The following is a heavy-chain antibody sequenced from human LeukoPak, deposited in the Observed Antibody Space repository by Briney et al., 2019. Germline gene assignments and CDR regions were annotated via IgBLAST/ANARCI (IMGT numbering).Heavy chain of an antibody. D-gene: IGHD3-3*01. CDR2: ISGSGGST. CDR3: AKTPIFGVVIHYFDY. CDR1: GFTFSSYA. V-gene: IGHV3-23*01. J-gene: IGHJ4*02. Sequence: PGGSLRLACAASGFTFSSYAMSWVRQAPGKGLEWVSAISGSGGSTYYADSVKGRFTISRVNSKNTLYLQMNSLRAEDTAVYYCAKTPIFGVVIHYFDYWGQGTLVTVSS.